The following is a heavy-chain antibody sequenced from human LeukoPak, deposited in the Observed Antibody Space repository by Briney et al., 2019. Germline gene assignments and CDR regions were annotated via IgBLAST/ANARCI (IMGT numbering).Heavy chain of an antibody. J-gene: IGHJ4*02. D-gene: IGHD2-15*01. CDR2: ISVYIGNT. CDR1: GYTFTSYG. V-gene: IGHV1-18*01. CDR3: ARELGGY. Sequence: ASVKVSCKASGYTFTSYGISWVRQAPGQGLEWMGWISVYIGNTDYAQKLQGRVTMTSDTSTSTAYMDLRSPRSDDTAVCYCARELGGYWGQKTQVTVSS.